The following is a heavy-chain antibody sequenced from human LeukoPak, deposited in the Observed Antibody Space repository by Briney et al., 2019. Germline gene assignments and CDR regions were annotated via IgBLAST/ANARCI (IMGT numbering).Heavy chain of an antibody. Sequence: ASVNVSCKASGGTFSSYAISWVRQAPGQGLEWMGGIIPIFGTANYAQKFQGRVTITADESTSTAYMELSSLRSEDTAVYYCAGYCSSTSCHGDMDVWGKGTTVTVSS. CDR1: GGTFSSYA. J-gene: IGHJ6*03. CDR2: IIPIFGTA. D-gene: IGHD2-2*01. CDR3: AGYCSSTSCHGDMDV. V-gene: IGHV1-69*13.